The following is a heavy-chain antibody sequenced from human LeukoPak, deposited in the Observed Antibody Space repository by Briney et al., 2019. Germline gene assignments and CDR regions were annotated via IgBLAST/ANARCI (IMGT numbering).Heavy chain of an antibody. CDR3: ARRGSTDY. D-gene: IGHD2/OR15-2a*01. V-gene: IGHV3-7*03. Sequence: GGSLRLSCAASGFSFSGYWMTWVRQAPRKVLEWVANIKEDGSEKYYADFVKGRFTISRDNAKNSLDLQMNSLRAEDTAVYYCARRGSTDYWGQGTLVTVSS. CDR1: GFSFSGYW. CDR2: IKEDGSEK. J-gene: IGHJ4*02.